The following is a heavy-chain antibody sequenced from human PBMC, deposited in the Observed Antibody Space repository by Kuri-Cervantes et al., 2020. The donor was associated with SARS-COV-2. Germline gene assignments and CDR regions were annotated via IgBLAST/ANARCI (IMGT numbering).Heavy chain of an antibody. V-gene: IGHV3-30-3*01. CDR1: GFTFSSYA. D-gene: IGHD4-17*01. J-gene: IGHJ4*02. CDR2: ISYDGSNK. Sequence: GESLKISCAASGFTFSSYAMHWVRQAPGKGLEWVAVISYDGSNKYYADSVKGRFTISRDNSKNTLYLQMNSPRAEDTAVYYCARGNDYGEDFDYWGQGSLVTVSS. CDR3: ARGNDYGEDFDY.